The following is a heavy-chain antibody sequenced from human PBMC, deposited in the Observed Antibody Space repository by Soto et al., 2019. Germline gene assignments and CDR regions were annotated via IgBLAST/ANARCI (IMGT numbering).Heavy chain of an antibody. CDR1: GVSFSSCSCY. J-gene: IGHJ6*02. Sequence: SETLSVTCTVSGVSFSSCSCYWSWIRQPPGKGLEWIGYIYYSGSTNYNPSLKSRVTISVDTSKNQFSLKLSSVTAADTAVYYCARDRFHYGMDVWGQGTTVTVSS. CDR3: ARDRFHYGMDV. CDR2: IYYSGST. V-gene: IGHV4-61*01.